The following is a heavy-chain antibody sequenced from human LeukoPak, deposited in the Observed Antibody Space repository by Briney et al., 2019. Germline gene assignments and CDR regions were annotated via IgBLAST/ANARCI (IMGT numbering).Heavy chain of an antibody. V-gene: IGHV2-5*01. Sequence: SGPTLVKPTQTLTLTCTFSGFSLSTSGVGVGWIRQPPGKALEWLALIYWNDDKRDSPSLKSRLTITKDTSKNQVVLTMTNMDPVDTATYYCARGYCSSTSCYTFDIWGQGTMATVSS. D-gene: IGHD2-2*02. CDR2: IYWNDDK. CDR3: ARGYCSSTSCYTFDI. J-gene: IGHJ3*02. CDR1: GFSLSTSGVG.